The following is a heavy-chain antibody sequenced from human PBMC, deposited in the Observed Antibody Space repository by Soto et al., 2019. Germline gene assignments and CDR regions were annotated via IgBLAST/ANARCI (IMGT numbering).Heavy chain of an antibody. CDR3: ARHLGGSNYGLYYYYYGMDV. J-gene: IGHJ6*02. D-gene: IGHD4-4*01. V-gene: IGHV4-59*08. Sequence: SETLSLTCTVSGGSMISYYWSWIRQPPGRGLEWIGFIYYAGSTNYNPSLKSRDTISVDTSKNQFSLKLSSVTAADTAVYYCARHLGGSNYGLYYYYYGMDVWGQGTTVTVSS. CDR2: IYYAGST. CDR1: GGSMISYY.